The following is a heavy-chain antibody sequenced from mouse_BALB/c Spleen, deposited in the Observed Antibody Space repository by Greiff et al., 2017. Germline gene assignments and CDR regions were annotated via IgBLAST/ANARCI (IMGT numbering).Heavy chain of an antibody. CDR1: GYSITSDYA. CDR3: ARGLRYDWFAY. Sequence: EVKLVESGPGLVKPSQSLSLTCTVTGYSITSDYAWNWIRQFPGNKLEWMGYISYSGSTSYNPSLKSRISITRDTSKNQFFLQLNSVTTEDTATYYCARGLRYDWFAYWGQGTLVTVSA. V-gene: IGHV3-2*02. CDR2: ISYSGST. D-gene: IGHD2-14*01. J-gene: IGHJ3*01.